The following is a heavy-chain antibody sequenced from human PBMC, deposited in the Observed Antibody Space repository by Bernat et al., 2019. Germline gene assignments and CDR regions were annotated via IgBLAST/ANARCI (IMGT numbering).Heavy chain of an antibody. Sequence: EVQLVESGGGLVQPGGSLRLSCAASGFTFSSYEMNWVRQAPGKGLEWVSYISSSGSTIYYADSVKGRFTISRDNAKNSLYLQMNSLRAEDTAVYYCVRDSTEYYDFWSGYRKFDYWGQGTLVTVSS. CDR2: ISSSGSTI. V-gene: IGHV3-48*03. CDR3: VRDSTEYYDFWSGYRKFDY. CDR1: GFTFSSYE. D-gene: IGHD3-3*01. J-gene: IGHJ4*02.